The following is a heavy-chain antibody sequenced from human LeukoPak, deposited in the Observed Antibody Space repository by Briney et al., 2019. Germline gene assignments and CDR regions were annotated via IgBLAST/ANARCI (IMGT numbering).Heavy chain of an antibody. V-gene: IGHV3-7*01. CDR2: IKQDGSGK. Sequence: TGGSLRLSCAASGFTFRKYWMRWVRQAPGKGLEWVANIKQDGSGKYYVDSVKGRFTISRDNAKNSLYLQMNSLRAEDTAVYYCASGQQLGYWGQGTLVTVSS. CDR3: ASGQQLGY. J-gene: IGHJ4*02. CDR1: GFTFRKYW. D-gene: IGHD6-6*01.